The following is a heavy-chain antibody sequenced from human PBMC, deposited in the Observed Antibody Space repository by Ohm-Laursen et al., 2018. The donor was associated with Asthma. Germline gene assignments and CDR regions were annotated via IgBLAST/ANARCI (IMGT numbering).Heavy chain of an antibody. Sequence: SDTLSLTCTISGGSISSYYWSWIRQPPGKGLEWIGYIYYSGSTNYNPSLKSRVTISVDTSKNQFSLKLSSVTAADTAVYYCARWGDYDILTGDEGNYFDYWGQGTLVTVSS. D-gene: IGHD3-9*01. V-gene: IGHV4-59*07. CDR1: GGSISSYY. J-gene: IGHJ4*02. CDR2: IYYSGST. CDR3: ARWGDYDILTGDEGNYFDY.